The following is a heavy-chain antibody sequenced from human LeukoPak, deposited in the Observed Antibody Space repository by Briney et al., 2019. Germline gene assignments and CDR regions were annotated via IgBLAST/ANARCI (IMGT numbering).Heavy chain of an antibody. D-gene: IGHD2-2*01. CDR3: AQDTSSSN. CDR1: GFTFSNFA. CDR2: ITGSGGTT. J-gene: IGHJ4*02. Sequence: GGSLRLSCAASGFTFSNFAMSWVRQAPGKGLEWVSTITGSGGTTYYADSVKGRFTISRDNSKNSLYLQMNSLRAEDTAVYYCAQDTSSSNWGQGTLVTVSS. V-gene: IGHV3-23*01.